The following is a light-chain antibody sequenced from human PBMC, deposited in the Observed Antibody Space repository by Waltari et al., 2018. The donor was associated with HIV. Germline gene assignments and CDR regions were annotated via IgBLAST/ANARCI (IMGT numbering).Light chain of an antibody. J-gene: IGLJ2*01. V-gene: IGLV2-23*02. Sequence: QSALTQPASVSGSPGQSITLSCTGTSSDVGSYDLVSWYQHLPGKAPKLMIYAVTKRPSGVSNRFFGSKSGTTASLTISGLQAEDEADYYCCSYAGSSTFVVFGGGTKLTVL. CDR1: SSDVGSYDL. CDR2: AVT. CDR3: CSYAGSSTFVV.